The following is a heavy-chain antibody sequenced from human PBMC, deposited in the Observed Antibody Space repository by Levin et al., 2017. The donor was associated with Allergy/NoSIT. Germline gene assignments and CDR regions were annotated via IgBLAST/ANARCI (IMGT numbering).Heavy chain of an antibody. J-gene: IGHJ4*02. D-gene: IGHD3-16*01. V-gene: IGHV1-69*13. CDR3: ARCPRGGGGLSYFDY. CDR1: GGTFSSYS. CDR2: ISSIFGTS. Sequence: ASVKVSCKASGGTFSSYSISWVRQAPGQGLEWMGGISSIFGTSNYAQKFQGRVTITADESTSTAYMELSSLRSEDTAVYYCARCPRGGGGLSYFDYWGQGTLVTVSS.